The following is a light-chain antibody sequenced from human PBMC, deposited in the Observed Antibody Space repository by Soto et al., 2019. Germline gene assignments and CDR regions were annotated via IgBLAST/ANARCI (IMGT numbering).Light chain of an antibody. CDR3: SEYGGSXTLFV. CDR1: NMDVSIQNL. V-gene: IGLV2-23*01. Sequence: QSFLSQPASVSGSPVQSIIISCPATNMDVSIQNLFYWYQQHPGKSPKLILYEATKRPSGVPKRFSGSKSENMASLTISGLQSEDEAEYFCSEYGGSXTLFVFGNGTK. CDR2: EAT. J-gene: IGLJ6*01.